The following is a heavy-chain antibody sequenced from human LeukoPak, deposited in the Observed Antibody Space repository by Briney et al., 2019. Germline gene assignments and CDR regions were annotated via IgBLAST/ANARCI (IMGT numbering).Heavy chain of an antibody. CDR3: AKDRRRIAAIDY. Sequence: GGSLRLSCAASGFTFSSYGMHWVRHAPGKGLEWVAFIRYDGSNKYYADSVKGRFTISRGNSKNTLYLQMNSLRAEDTAVYYCAKDRRRIAAIDYWGQGTLVTVSS. D-gene: IGHD6-13*01. J-gene: IGHJ4*02. CDR2: IRYDGSNK. V-gene: IGHV3-30*02. CDR1: GFTFSSYG.